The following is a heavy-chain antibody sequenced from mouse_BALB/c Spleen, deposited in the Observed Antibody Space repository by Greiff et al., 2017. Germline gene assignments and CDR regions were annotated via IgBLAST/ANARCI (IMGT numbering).Heavy chain of an antibody. CDR3: ARDTYGAMDY. J-gene: IGHJ4*01. D-gene: IGHD1-2*01. CDR1: GFTFTDYY. V-gene: IGHV7-3*02. CDR2: IRNKANGYTT. Sequence: EVMLVESGGGLVQPGGSLRLSCATSGFTFTDYYMSWVRQPPGKALEWLGFIRNKANGYTTEYSASVKGRFTISRDNSQSILYLQMNTLRAEDSAAYYCARDTYGAMDYWGQGNSVTVSS.